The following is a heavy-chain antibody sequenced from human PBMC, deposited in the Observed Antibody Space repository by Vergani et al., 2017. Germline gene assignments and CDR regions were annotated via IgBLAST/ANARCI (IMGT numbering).Heavy chain of an antibody. CDR2: INPSGGST. J-gene: IGHJ4*02. V-gene: IGHV1-46*01. Sequence: QVQLVQSGAEVKKPGASVTVSCKASGYTFTSYYMHWVRQAPGQGLEWMGIINPSGGSTRYAQKFQGRVTITRDTSTGTVYMELSSLRSEDTAVYYCARDPKRASRWTDTKYYFDYWGQGTLVTVSS. D-gene: IGHD6-6*01. CDR1: GYTFTSYY. CDR3: ARDPKRASRWTDTKYYFDY.